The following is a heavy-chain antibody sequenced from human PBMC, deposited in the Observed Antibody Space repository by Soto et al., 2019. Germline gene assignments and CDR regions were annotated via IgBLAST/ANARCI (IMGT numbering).Heavy chain of an antibody. D-gene: IGHD4-4*01. CDR2: IYSVGST. CDR3: ARDGYTLTPNYYYGMDV. CDR1: GGSISDSSYY. Sequence: PSETLSLTCTVSGGSISDSSYYWGWIRQPPGKGLEWIGYIYSVGSTYYNPSLKSRVTISVDTSKNHFSLKLSSVTAADTAVYYCARDGYTLTPNYYYGMDVWGQGTTVTVSS. J-gene: IGHJ6*02. V-gene: IGHV4-39*02.